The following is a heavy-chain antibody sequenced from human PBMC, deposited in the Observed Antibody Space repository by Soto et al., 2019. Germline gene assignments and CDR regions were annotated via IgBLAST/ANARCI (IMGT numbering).Heavy chain of an antibody. D-gene: IGHD3-10*01. J-gene: IGHJ5*02. CDR2: IIPIFGTT. V-gene: IGHV1-69*01. CDR3: ASEGSVSRGPIVWFDP. CDR1: RDTFSDYA. Sequence: QVQLVQSGAEVKKPGSSVKVSCKASRDTFSDYAISWVRQAPGQGLEWMGGIIPIFGTTKYSQKLQGRVTITADESTSTVYMELTSLRSDDTAAYYCASEGSVSRGPIVWFDPWGQGTMVTVSS.